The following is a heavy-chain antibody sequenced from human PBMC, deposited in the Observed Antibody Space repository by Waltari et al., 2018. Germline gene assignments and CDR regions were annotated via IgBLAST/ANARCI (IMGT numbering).Heavy chain of an antibody. CDR2: TRNKENSYST. V-gene: IGHV3-72*01. Sequence: EVQLVASGGDLVKPGGSLRLSCAGSGFTFRASYIDWVRQAPGKGLEWLGLTRNKENSYSTVYAASVKGRFTISRDDSKNLAYLQMNSLGIDDTAIYYCVRSYTASPMDVWGQGTTVTVSS. CDR3: VRSYTASPMDV. J-gene: IGHJ6*02. D-gene: IGHD2-2*02. CDR1: GFTFRASY.